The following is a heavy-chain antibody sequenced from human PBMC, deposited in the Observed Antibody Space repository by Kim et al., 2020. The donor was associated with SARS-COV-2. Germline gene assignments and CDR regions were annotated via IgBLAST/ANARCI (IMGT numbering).Heavy chain of an antibody. V-gene: IGHV4-61*02. D-gene: IGHD3-22*01. CDR1: GGSISSGSYY. CDR2: IYTSGST. J-gene: IGHJ5*02. Sequence: SETLSLTCTVSGGSISSGSYYWSWIRQPAGKGLEWIGRIYTSGSTNYNPSLKSRVTISVDTSKNQFSLKLSSVTAADTAVYYCARAALGNYYDSSGYYYWFDPWGQGTLVTVSS. CDR3: ARAALGNYYDSSGYYYWFDP.